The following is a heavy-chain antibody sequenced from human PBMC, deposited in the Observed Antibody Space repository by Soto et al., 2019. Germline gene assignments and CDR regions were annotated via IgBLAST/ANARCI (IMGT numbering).Heavy chain of an antibody. D-gene: IGHD2-2*01. CDR2: ITASNGNA. CDR3: ARGAACSSTGRYDNCRCGLAV. J-gene: IGHJ6*02. V-gene: IGHV1-18*01. CDR1: GYTFTNYG. Sequence: QVQLVQSGPEVKNPGASLKVSCKASGYTFTNYGITWVRQAPGQGLEWMGWITASNGNANYAREIQGRLTLTRDTATYTASMELRRLRSDPTDVYYCARGAACSSTGRYDNCRCGLAVWGQGTTVIVSS.